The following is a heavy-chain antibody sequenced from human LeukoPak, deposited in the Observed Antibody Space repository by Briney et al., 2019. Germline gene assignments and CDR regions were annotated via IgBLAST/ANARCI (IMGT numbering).Heavy chain of an antibody. CDR1: GGSISNSSYF. CDR3: ARHPRVVTTAYGAFDV. D-gene: IGHD3-3*01. V-gene: IGHV4-39*01. Sequence: SETLSLTCTVSGGSISNSSYFWGWIRQPPGKGLEWIGSTYYSGNTYYNPSLKTRVTISVDTSKNQFSLRLTSVTAADTAVYYCARHPRVVTTAYGAFDVWGQGTMVTVSS. CDR2: TYYSGNT. J-gene: IGHJ3*01.